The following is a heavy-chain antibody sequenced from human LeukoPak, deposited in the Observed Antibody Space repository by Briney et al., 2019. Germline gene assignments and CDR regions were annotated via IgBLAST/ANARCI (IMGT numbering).Heavy chain of an antibody. CDR2: IYSGATT. CDR1: GFTVSGIY. J-gene: IGHJ6*02. D-gene: IGHD2-15*01. CDR3: VRGYSFGPYGMDV. Sequence: GGSLRLSCAASGFTVSGIYMNWVRQAPGKGLEWVSVIYSGATTYYADSVKGRFTISRDNSKNTLYLQMSSLRAEDTAVYFCVRGYSFGPYGMDVWGQGTTVTVSS. V-gene: IGHV3-53*05.